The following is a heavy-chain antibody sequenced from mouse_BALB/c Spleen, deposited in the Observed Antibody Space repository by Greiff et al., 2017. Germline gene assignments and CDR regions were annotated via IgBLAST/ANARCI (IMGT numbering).Heavy chain of an antibody. CDR1: GFTFSSYT. J-gene: IGHJ3*01. V-gene: IGHV5-6-4*01. D-gene: IGHD2-2*01. CDR2: ISSGGSYT. Sequence: EVQGVESGGGLVKPGGSLKLSCAASGFTFSSYTMSWVRQTPEKRLEWVATISSGGSYTYYPDSVKGRFTISRDNAKNTLYLQMSSLKSEDTAMYYCTRDLYGYDEAWFAYWGQGTLVTVSA. CDR3: TRDLYGYDEAWFAY.